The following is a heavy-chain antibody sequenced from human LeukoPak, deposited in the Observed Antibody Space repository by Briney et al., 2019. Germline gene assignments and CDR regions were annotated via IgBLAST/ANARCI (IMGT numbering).Heavy chain of an antibody. V-gene: IGHV4-39*01. D-gene: IGHD5-24*01. Sequence: SETLSLTCTVSGGSISSSSYYWGWIRQPPGKGLEWIGSIYYSGSTYYNPSLKSRVTISVDTSKNQFSLKLSSVTAADTAVYYCARGAGAGYNLQPFDYWGQGTLVTASS. CDR3: ARGAGAGYNLQPFDY. CDR2: IYYSGST. CDR1: GGSISSSSYY. J-gene: IGHJ4*02.